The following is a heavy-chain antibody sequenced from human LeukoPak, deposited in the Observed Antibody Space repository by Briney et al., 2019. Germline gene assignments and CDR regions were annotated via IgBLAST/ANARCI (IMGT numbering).Heavy chain of an antibody. Sequence: AGGSLRLSCVASGFTSSGYAVSWVRQAPGKGLDWISAISGSGATTFYADSVKGRFTTSRDNAKSTLFLQMNSLRAEDTAVYYCAKDLTVTTHNFDSWGQGTLVTVSS. CDR1: GFTSSGYA. CDR2: ISGSGATT. CDR3: AKDLTVTTHNFDS. D-gene: IGHD4-11*01. J-gene: IGHJ4*02. V-gene: IGHV3-23*01.